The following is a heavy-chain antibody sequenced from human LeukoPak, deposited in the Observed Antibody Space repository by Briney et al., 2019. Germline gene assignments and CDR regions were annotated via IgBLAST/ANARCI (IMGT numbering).Heavy chain of an antibody. CDR1: GGSISSGGYY. Sequence: SQTLSLTCTVSGGSISSGGYYWSWIRQHPGKGLEWIGYIYYSGSTYYNPSLKSRVTISVDTSKNQFSLKLSSVTAADTAVYYCARDSSGYSSLDYWGQGTLVTVSS. CDR3: ARDSSGYSSLDY. D-gene: IGHD3-22*01. V-gene: IGHV4-31*03. CDR2: IYYSGST. J-gene: IGHJ4*02.